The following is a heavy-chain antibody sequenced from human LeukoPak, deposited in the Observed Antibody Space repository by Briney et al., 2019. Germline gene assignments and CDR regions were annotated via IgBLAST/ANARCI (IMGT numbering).Heavy chain of an antibody. CDR1: GFTLRNCL. V-gene: IGHV3-7*01. D-gene: IGHD2-15*01. CDR2: INQNGSVQ. J-gene: IGHJ4*02. Sequence: GGSLRLSCAASGFTLRNCLMTWFRQAPGKGLECVANINQNGSVQSYVDSVKGRFTISKDNAKNSLYLKMNSLIVEDTAVYYCARGPGYLTDYWGRGTLVTVSS. CDR3: ARGPGYLTDY.